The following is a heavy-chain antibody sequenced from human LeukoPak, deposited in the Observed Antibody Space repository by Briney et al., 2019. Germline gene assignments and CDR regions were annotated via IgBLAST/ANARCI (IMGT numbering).Heavy chain of an antibody. CDR3: ARGDDYPWAFDI. D-gene: IGHD4-11*01. J-gene: IGHJ3*02. CDR2: IYYSGST. CDR1: GGSISSSSYY. V-gene: IGHV4-39*07. Sequence: PSETLSLTCTVSGGSISSSSYYWGWIRQPPGKGLEWIGSIYYSGSTNYNPSLKSRVTISVDTSKNQFSLKLSSVTAADTAVYYCARGDDYPWAFDIWGQGTMVTVSS.